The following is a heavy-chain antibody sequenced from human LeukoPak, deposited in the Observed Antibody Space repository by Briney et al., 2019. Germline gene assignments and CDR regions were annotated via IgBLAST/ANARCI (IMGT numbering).Heavy chain of an antibody. J-gene: IGHJ3*01. Sequence: PGESLRLSCAASGFTFRNSGMHWVRQAPGKGPAWVAVIWYDGSNEYYADAVKGRFIISRDNSKNTVHLQMNSLRVEDTSVYYCAREISIFVNAFDLWGQGTLVAVSS. CDR3: AREISIFVNAFDL. V-gene: IGHV3-33*01. CDR2: IWYDGSNE. CDR1: GFTFRNSG.